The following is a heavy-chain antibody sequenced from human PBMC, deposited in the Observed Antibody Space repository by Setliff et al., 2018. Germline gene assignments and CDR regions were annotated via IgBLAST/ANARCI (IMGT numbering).Heavy chain of an antibody. Sequence: PGGSLRLSCAASTFPFSNYGVTWVRQAPGKGLVWVSRINSDGSSTNYADSVKGQFTVSRDNAKNTLYLQMNSLRAEDTAVYFCASIDWGENFYNTDVWGKGTTVTVSS. CDR3: ASIDWGENFYNTDV. CDR2: INSDGSST. J-gene: IGHJ6*03. V-gene: IGHV3-74*01. CDR1: TFPFSNYG. D-gene: IGHD7-27*01.